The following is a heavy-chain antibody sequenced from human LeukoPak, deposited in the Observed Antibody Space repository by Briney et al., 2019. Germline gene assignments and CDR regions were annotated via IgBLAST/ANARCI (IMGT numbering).Heavy chain of an antibody. CDR1: GFTFSSYW. CDR2: INSDGSST. J-gene: IGHJ4*02. CDR3: ARVETNYYDGSGYYFDY. D-gene: IGHD3-22*01. V-gene: IGHV3-74*01. Sequence: GGSLRLSCAASGFTFSSYWMHWVRQAPGKGLVWVSRINSDGSSTSYADSVKGRFTISRDNAKNTLYLQMNSLRAEDTAVYYCARVETNYYDGSGYYFDYWGQGALVTVSS.